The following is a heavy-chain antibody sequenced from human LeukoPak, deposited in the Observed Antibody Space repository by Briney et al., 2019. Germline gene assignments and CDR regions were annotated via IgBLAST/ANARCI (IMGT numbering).Heavy chain of an antibody. CDR3: ASSGIAAADYYFDY. Sequence: QPGGSLRLSCAASGFTFSSYGMHWVRQAPGKGLEWVAVISYDGSNKYYADSVKGRFTISRDNSKNTLYLQMNSLRAEDTAVYFCASSGIAAADYYFDYWGQGTLVTVSS. D-gene: IGHD6-13*01. V-gene: IGHV3-30*03. CDR2: ISYDGSNK. J-gene: IGHJ4*02. CDR1: GFTFSSYG.